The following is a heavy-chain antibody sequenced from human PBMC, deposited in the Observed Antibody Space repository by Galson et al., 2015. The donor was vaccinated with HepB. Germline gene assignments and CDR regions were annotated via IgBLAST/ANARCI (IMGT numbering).Heavy chain of an antibody. J-gene: IGHJ4*02. V-gene: IGHV1-3*04. D-gene: IGHD4-17*01. Sequence: SVKVSCKASGYTFTNYAIYWVRQAPGQRLEWMGWINTDSGNTKYSQNFQGRVTINRDTSATTAYMELYGLRSEDTAVYYCVRDGEGNDYGDYGRRFDYWGQGTLVTVSS. CDR2: INTDSGNT. CDR1: GYTFTNYA. CDR3: VRDGEGNDYGDYGRRFDY.